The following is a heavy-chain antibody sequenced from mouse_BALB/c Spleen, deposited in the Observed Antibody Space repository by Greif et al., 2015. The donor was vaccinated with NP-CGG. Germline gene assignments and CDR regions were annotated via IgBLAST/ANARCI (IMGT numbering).Heavy chain of an antibody. D-gene: IGHD2-3*01. J-gene: IGHJ4*01. V-gene: IGHV5-12-1*01. CDR1: GFAFSSYD. CDR2: ISSGGGST. Sequence: EVKLVESGGGLVKPGGSLKLSCAASGFAFSSYDMSWVRQTPEKRLEWVAYISSGGGSTYYPDTVKGRFTISRDNAENTLYLQMSSLKSEDTAMYYCARYDGYYYYAMDYWGQGTSVTVSS. CDR3: ARYDGYYYYAMDY.